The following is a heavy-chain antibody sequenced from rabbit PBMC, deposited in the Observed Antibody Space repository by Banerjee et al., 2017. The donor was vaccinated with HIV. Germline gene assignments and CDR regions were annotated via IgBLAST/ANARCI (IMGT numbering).Heavy chain of an antibody. CDR3: ARDHAAGDGGYGYDL. Sequence: QSLEESGGDLVKPEGSLTLTCTASGFSFSSSYWICWVRQAPGKGLEWIACINTGSGSTDYASWVNGRFTISRSTSLNTVDLQVSSLTVADTATYFCARDHAAGDGGYGYDLWGPGTSVTVS. CDR2: INTGSGST. CDR1: GFSFSSSYW. V-gene: IGHV1S43*01. D-gene: IGHD6-1*01. J-gene: IGHJ4*01.